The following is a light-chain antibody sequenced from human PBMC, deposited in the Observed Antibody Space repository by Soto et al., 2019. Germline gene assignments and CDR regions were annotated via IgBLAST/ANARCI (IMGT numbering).Light chain of an antibody. CDR1: QSISSW. CDR2: KAS. V-gene: IGKV1-5*03. Sequence: DIQMTQSHSTLSASVGDRVTITCRASQSISSWLAWYQQKPGKAPKLLIYKASSLESGVPSRFSGSGSGTEFTLTISSLQPDDFATYYCQQYNSYGTFGQGNKVEIK. J-gene: IGKJ1*01. CDR3: QQYNSYGT.